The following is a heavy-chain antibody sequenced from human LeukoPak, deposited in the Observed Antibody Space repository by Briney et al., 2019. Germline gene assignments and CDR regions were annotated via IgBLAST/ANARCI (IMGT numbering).Heavy chain of an antibody. Sequence: SGTLSLTCAVSGYSINSGYYWGWTRQPPGKGLEGIGSIDDSGSTYYNPSLKSRITISVDTSKNQFSLKLSSVTAADTAVYYCARSAYCSAGSCYRGFDYWGQGTLVTVPS. CDR2: IDDSGST. D-gene: IGHD2-15*01. J-gene: IGHJ4*02. V-gene: IGHV4-38-2*01. CDR3: ARSAYCSAGSCYRGFDY. CDR1: GYSINSGYY.